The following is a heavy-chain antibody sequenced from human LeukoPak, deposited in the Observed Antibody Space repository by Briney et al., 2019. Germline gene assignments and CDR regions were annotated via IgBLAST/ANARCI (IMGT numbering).Heavy chain of an antibody. D-gene: IGHD3-3*02. CDR2: IYYSGST. V-gene: IGHV4-39*01. Sequence: SETLSLTCTVSGGSISSSSYYWGWIRQPPGKGLEGMGSIYYSGSTYYNPSLKSRVTISVDTSKNQFSLKLSSVTAADTAVYYCARHISLRLSRRGFDYWGQGTLVTVSS. CDR1: GGSISSSSYY. J-gene: IGHJ4*02. CDR3: ARHISLRLSRRGFDY.